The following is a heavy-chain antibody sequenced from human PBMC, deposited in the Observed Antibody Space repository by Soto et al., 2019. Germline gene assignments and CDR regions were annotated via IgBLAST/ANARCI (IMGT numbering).Heavy chain of an antibody. Sequence: KSSATLSLTCTVSGGSIIGYYWSWIRQPAGKGREWIGRIYTSGSTNYNPSLKSRVTMSVDTSKNKFSLKLSSVTAADTAVYYCARMLNRDSSGWYHYYYGMDVWGQGTPVTVSS. CDR1: GGSIIGYY. CDR2: IYTSGST. V-gene: IGHV4-4*07. J-gene: IGHJ6*02. CDR3: ARMLNRDSSGWYHYYYGMDV. D-gene: IGHD6-19*01.